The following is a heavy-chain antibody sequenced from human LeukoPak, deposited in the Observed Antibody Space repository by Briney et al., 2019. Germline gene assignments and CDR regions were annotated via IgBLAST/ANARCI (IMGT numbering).Heavy chain of an antibody. V-gene: IGHV3-23*01. Sequence: GGSLRLSCAASGFTFSSYAMSWVRQAPGKGLEWVSAISGSGGSTYYADSVKGRFTISRDNSKNTLYLQMNSLRAEDTAAYYCAKPGTMVRGVINPLPYWGQGTLVTVSS. D-gene: IGHD3-10*01. CDR3: AKPGTMVRGVINPLPY. J-gene: IGHJ4*02. CDR1: GFTFSSYA. CDR2: ISGSGGST.